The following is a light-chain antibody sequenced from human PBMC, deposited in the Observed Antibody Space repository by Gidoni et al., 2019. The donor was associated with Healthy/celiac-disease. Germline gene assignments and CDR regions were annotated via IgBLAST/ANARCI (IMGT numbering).Light chain of an antibody. CDR2: KAS. V-gene: IGKV1-5*03. J-gene: IGKJ5*01. Sequence: DIQMTQSPSTLSASVGDRVTITCRASQSISSWLAWYQQKPGKAPKLLIYKASSLESGVPSRFSGSGSGTEFTLTISSLQPDDFATYYCQQYNSYPRITFGQGTRLEIK. CDR3: QQYNSYPRIT. CDR1: QSISSW.